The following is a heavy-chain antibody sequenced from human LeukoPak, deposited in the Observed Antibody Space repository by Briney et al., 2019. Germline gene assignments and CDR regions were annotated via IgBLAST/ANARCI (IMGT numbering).Heavy chain of an antibody. Sequence: PGGSLRLSCVASGFTFSSYAMSWVRQTPGKGPEWFSTIGGSDGSTYYADSVKGRFTISRDNSKNTLYLQMNSLRAEDTAVYYCAKDPFYCSSTSCYSSEYFQHWGQGTLVTVSS. J-gene: IGHJ1*01. D-gene: IGHD2-2*01. CDR2: IGGSDGST. V-gene: IGHV3-23*01. CDR1: GFTFSSYA. CDR3: AKDPFYCSSTSCYSSEYFQH.